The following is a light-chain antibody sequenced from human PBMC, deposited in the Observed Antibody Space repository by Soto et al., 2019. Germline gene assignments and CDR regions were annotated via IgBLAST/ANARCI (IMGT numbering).Light chain of an antibody. CDR2: DAS. CDR3: QQSSNWPLT. J-gene: IGKJ4*01. Sequence: EIVLTQSPATLSLSPGERATLSCRASQSVSSYLAWYQQKPDQAPRLLIYDASNRATGISARFSGSGSGTDFTFTICSLEPEDFAFYYCQQSSNWPLTFGGGTKVDIK. V-gene: IGKV3-11*01. CDR1: QSVSSY.